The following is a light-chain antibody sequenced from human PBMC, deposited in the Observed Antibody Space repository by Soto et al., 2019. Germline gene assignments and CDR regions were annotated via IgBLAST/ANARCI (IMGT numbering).Light chain of an antibody. Sequence: DVQLTQSPSFLSASVGDRVTITCRVSQGVATSLAWYQQKPGKAPNLLIYDASTLFGGVPSRFSGSGSGTEFTLTITSLQPEDFASYYCQQRVRSPLTFGGGTKVEIK. CDR2: DAS. CDR1: QGVATS. V-gene: IGKV1-9*01. J-gene: IGKJ4*01. CDR3: QQRVRSPLT.